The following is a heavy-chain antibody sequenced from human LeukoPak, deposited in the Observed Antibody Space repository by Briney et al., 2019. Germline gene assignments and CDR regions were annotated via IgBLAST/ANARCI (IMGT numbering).Heavy chain of an antibody. CDR3: VKGKDLYGALDI. V-gene: IGHV3-30*18. J-gene: IGHJ3*02. CDR2: ISFDGTTK. CDR1: GFTVSTSV. Sequence: GGSLRLSCAASGFTVSTSVMHWVRQAPGKGLDRAAIISFDGTTKYYADSVKGRFTISRDNSKNTLFLQMDSLRVEDKAVYYCVKGKDLYGALDIWGQGTMVTVSS. D-gene: IGHD3-16*01.